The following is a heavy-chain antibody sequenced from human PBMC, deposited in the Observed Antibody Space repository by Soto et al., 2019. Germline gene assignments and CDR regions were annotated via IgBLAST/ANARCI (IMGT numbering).Heavy chain of an antibody. CDR1: GGSISSYY. J-gene: IGHJ6*02. Sequence: PSETLSLTCTVSGGSISSYYWSWIRQPPGKGLEWIGYIYYSGSTNYNPSLKSRVTISVDTSKNQFSLKLSSVTAADTAVYYCARDQGYSYGSGYYYYYGMDVWGQGTTVTVSS. CDR2: IYYSGST. V-gene: IGHV4-59*12. CDR3: ARDQGYSYGSGYYYYYGMDV. D-gene: IGHD5-18*01.